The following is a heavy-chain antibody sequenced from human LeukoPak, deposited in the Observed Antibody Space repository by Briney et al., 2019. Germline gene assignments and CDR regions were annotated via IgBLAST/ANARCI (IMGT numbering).Heavy chain of an antibody. Sequence: GGSLRLSCAASGFTFSSYGMHWVSEAPGKGLEGGAFIRYDGSNKYYADSVKGRFTISRDNSKNTLYLQMNSLRAEDTAVYYCAKILFYDSSGYPVDYWGQGTLVTVSS. J-gene: IGHJ4*02. CDR3: AKILFYDSSGYPVDY. V-gene: IGHV3-30*02. CDR2: IRYDGSNK. CDR1: GFTFSSYG. D-gene: IGHD3-22*01.